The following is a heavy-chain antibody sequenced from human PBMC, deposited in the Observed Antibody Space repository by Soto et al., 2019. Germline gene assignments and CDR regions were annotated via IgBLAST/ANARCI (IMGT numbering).Heavy chain of an antibody. CDR2: IWYDGSNK. CDR3: ARESDRIAVADSTGVNY. D-gene: IGHD6-19*01. CDR1: GFTFSSYG. Sequence: GGSLRLSCAASGFTFSSYGMHWVRQAPGKGLEWVAVIWYDGSNKYYADSVKGRFTISRDNSKNTLYLQMNSLRAEDTAVYYCARESDRIAVADSTGVNYWGQGTLVTVSS. J-gene: IGHJ4*02. V-gene: IGHV3-33*01.